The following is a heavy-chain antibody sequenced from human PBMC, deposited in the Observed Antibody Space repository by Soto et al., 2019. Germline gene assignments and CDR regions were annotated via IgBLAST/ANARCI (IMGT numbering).Heavy chain of an antibody. CDR3: AKDNVMVVAGSTFDF. D-gene: IGHD6-19*01. V-gene: IGHV4-38-2*02. CDR1: GYTISSGAY. J-gene: IGHJ4*01. Sequence: XAILSLTFTVSGYTISSGAYWWWIRPPPGKGPEWIASIYHVGTTFYNPSLKSRVTVSVDKSNNQFSLKLRSVTAADTAVYYCAKDNVMVVAGSTFDFWGHGTLVTVSS. CDR2: IYHVGTT.